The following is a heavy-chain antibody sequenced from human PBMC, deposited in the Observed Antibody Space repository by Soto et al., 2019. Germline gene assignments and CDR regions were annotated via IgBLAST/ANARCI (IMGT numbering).Heavy chain of an antibody. J-gene: IGHJ4*02. CDR2: ISSSSSYI. V-gene: IGHV3-21*01. Sequence: GSLRLSCASSGFTFSSYSINWVHQAPGKGLEWVSSISSSSSYIYYADSVKGRITISRENAKNSLYLQMNSLRAEDTAVYYCARDYIWTGYYVYYFDHWGQGTLVTVSS. CDR1: GFTFSSYS. CDR3: ARDYIWTGYYVYYFDH. D-gene: IGHD3-9*01.